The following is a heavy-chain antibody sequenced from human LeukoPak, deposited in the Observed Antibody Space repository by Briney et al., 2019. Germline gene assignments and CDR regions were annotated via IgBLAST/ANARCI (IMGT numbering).Heavy chain of an antibody. J-gene: IGHJ5*02. CDR1: GFTVSSNY. D-gene: IGHD6-13*01. Sequence: GGSLRLSCADSGFTVSSNYMRWVRQAPGKGLEWVSVIYSGGSTHYADSVKGRFTISRDNAKNTLYLQMNSLRAEDTAVYYCARGSSIAAALFDPWGQGTLVTVSS. V-gene: IGHV3-66*01. CDR2: IYSGGST. CDR3: ARGSSIAAALFDP.